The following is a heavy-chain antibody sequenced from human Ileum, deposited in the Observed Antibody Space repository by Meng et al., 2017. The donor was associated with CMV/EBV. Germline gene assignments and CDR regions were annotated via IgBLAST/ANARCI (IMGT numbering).Heavy chain of an antibody. V-gene: IGHV2-5*02. CDR2: IYWDDDK. J-gene: IGHJ4*01. CDR3: AHRLPGVGSGWDSGVFDY. D-gene: IGHD2-15*01. Sequence: LRSLGVGVALIRQPPGKALECLGIIYWDDDKRYHPSLTSRLSITKDTSKNQVVLTMTNMDPVDTATYYCAHRLPGVGSGWDSGVFDYWGHGTLVTSPQ. CDR1: LRSLGVG.